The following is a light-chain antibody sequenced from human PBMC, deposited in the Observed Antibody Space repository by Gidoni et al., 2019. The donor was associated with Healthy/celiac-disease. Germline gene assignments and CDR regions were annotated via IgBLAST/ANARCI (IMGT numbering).Light chain of an antibody. CDR3: AAWDDSLNGVV. V-gene: IGLV1-44*01. CDR2: SNN. J-gene: IGLJ2*01. Sequence: QSVLTQPPTAYGTPGQRVTISCSCSSSNIGRNTGNWYQQLPGTAPKLLIYSNNQRPSGVPDRFSGSKSGTSASLAISGLQSEDEADYYCAAWDDSLNGVVFGGGTKLTVL. CDR1: SSNIGRNT.